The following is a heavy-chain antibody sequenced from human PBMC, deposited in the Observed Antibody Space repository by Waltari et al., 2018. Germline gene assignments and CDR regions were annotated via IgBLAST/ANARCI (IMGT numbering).Heavy chain of an antibody. J-gene: IGHJ4*02. CDR1: GGSISSHY. CDR2: IYYSGST. D-gene: IGHD5-12*01. Sequence: QVQLQESGPGLVKPSETLSLTCTVSGGSISSHYWSWIRQPPGKGLEWIGSIYYSGSTYYNPSLKSRVTISVDTSKNQFSLKLSSVTAADTAVYYCARPERDIVATINYWGQGTLVTVSS. CDR3: ARPERDIVATINY. V-gene: IGHV4-59*05.